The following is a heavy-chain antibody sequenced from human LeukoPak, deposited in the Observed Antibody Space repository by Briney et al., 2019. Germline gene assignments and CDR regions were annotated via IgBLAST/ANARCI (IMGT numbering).Heavy chain of an antibody. CDR2: ISGSGGST. CDR1: GFTFSSYA. CDR3: AKDNPVLRFLEWFLV. V-gene: IGHV3-23*01. J-gene: IGHJ4*02. D-gene: IGHD3-3*01. Sequence: GGSLRLSYAASGFTFSSYAMSWVRQAPGKGLEWVSAISGSGGSTYYADSVKGRFTISRDNSKNTLYLQMNSLRAEDTAVYYCAKDNPVLRFLEWFLVWGQGTLVTVSS.